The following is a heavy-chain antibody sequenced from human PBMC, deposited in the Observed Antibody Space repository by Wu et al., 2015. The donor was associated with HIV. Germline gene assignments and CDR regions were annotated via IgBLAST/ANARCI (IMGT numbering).Heavy chain of an antibody. CDR2: IIPIFGTA. Sequence: QVQLVQSGAEVKKPGSSVKVSCKASGGTFSSYAISWVRQAPGQGLEWMGGIIPIFGTANYAQKFQGRVTITADESTSTAYMELSSLRSEDTAVYYCARDRAYCGGDCYGYFDYWGQGTLGHRLL. CDR3: ARDRAYCGGDCYGYFDY. D-gene: IGHD2-21*01. V-gene: IGHV1-69*12. J-gene: IGHJ4*02. CDR1: GGTFSSYA.